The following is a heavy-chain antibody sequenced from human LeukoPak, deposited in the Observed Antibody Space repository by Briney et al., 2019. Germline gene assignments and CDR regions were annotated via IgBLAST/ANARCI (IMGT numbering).Heavy chain of an antibody. V-gene: IGHV4-59*01. CDR1: GGSISSYY. J-gene: IGHJ3*02. CDR3: ARVLRYFDWLPPDDAFDI. D-gene: IGHD3-9*01. Sequence: SETLSLTCTVSGGSISSYYWSWIRQPPGKGLEWIGYIYYSGSTNYNPSLKSRVTISVDTSKNQFSLKLSSVTAADTAVYYCARVLRYFDWLPPDDAFDIWGQGTMVTVSS. CDR2: IYYSGST.